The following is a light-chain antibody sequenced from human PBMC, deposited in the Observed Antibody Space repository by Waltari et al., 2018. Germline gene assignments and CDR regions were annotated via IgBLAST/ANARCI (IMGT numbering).Light chain of an antibody. CDR3: ASWDDSLNGHWV. CDR2: RIG. J-gene: IGLJ3*02. CDR1: ASNIGGNL. V-gene: IGLV1-44*01. Sequence: QSVLTQPPSASGTPGQRVSISCSGSASNIGGNLVNWYQQLPGKAPKLLIYRIGRRPSGVPDLFSGSKSGTSASLAISGLQSEDEADYFCASWDDSLNGHWVFGGGTKVTVL.